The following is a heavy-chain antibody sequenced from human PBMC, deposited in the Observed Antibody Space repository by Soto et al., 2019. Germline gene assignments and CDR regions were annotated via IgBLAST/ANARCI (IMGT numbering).Heavy chain of an antibody. CDR2: VHNSGST. CDR3: ARVVDATTPPRFDP. CDR1: CDSISSYY. J-gene: IGHJ5*02. V-gene: IGHV4-59*01. D-gene: IGHD1-26*01. Sequence: SETLSLTCTVSCDSISSYYWSWIRQPPAKGLEWIGYVHNSGSTNCDAPLRSRVTMSADASKKQFSLKLSSVTAADTAVYYCARVVDATTPPRFDPWGQGILVTVSS.